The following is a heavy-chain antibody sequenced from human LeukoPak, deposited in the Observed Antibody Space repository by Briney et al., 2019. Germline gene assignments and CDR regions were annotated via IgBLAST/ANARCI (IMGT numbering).Heavy chain of an antibody. D-gene: IGHD1-14*01. CDR3: ARRGTSSHFDY. J-gene: IGHJ4*02. CDR1: GYSISSGYF. CDR2: IYHSGST. Sequence: SETLSLTCTVSGYSISSGYFWGWIRQPPGKGLEWIGSIYHSGSTQYNPSLKTRVTISVDTSKNQFSLRLSSVTAADTAVYYCARRGTSSHFDYWGQGTLVTVSS. V-gene: IGHV4-38-2*02.